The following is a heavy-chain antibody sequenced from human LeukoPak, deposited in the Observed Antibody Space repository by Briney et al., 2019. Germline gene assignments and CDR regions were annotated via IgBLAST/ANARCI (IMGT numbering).Heavy chain of an antibody. D-gene: IGHD3-10*01. CDR2: ITSSSIYI. J-gene: IGHJ4*02. V-gene: IGHV3-21*01. CDR3: ARGRLLWFGELFGGGFDY. Sequence: PGGSLRLSCAASGFTFSRYTMNWVRQAPGKGLEWVSSITSSSIYIYYADSVKGRFTISRDNAKDSLYLQMNSLRAEDTAVYYCARGRLLWFGELFGGGFDYWGQGALVTVSS. CDR1: GFTFSRYT.